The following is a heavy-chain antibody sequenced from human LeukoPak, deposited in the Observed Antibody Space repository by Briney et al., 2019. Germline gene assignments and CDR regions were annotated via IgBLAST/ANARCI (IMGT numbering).Heavy chain of an antibody. CDR1: GFTFSSYA. CDR3: ARSVPRVSFDY. J-gene: IGHJ4*02. CDR2: ISYDGSNK. Sequence: GGCLRLSCAASGFTFSSYAIHWVRQAPGKGLEWVAVISYDGSNKYYADSVKGRFTISRDNSKNTLYLQMNSLRAEDTAVYYCARSVPRVSFDYWGQGTLVTVSS. V-gene: IGHV3-30-3*01.